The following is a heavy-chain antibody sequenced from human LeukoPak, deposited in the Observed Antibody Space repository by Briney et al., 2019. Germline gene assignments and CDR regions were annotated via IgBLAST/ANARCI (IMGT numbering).Heavy chain of an antibody. CDR3: ARSGGDAFDI. D-gene: IGHD3-10*01. Sequence: GRSLTLSYPATVFTFSSYRMHWVRQAPAKGLDWVAVIWYDGSNKYYADSVKGQFTISRDNSKNTLYLQMNSLRAEDTAVYYCARSGGDAFDIWGQGTMVTV. J-gene: IGHJ3*02. CDR1: VFTFSSYR. CDR2: IWYDGSNK. V-gene: IGHV3-33*01.